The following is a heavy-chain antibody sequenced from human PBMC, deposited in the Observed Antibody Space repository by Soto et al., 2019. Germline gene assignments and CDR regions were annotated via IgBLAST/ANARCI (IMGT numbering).Heavy chain of an antibody. CDR2: ISGIGSST. CDR1: GFPFSGYA. CDR3: AKSYYGAYDHRLLFDN. V-gene: IGHV3-23*01. J-gene: IGHJ4*02. Sequence: EVQLLESGGGLVQPGGSLRLSCAASGFPFSGYAINWVRQAPGKGLEWVSIISGIGSSTNYADSVKGRFTISRDNSRDTVHLQMNSLRAEDTAVYYCAKSYYGAYDHRLLFDNWGQGTLVTVSS. D-gene: IGHD4-17*01.